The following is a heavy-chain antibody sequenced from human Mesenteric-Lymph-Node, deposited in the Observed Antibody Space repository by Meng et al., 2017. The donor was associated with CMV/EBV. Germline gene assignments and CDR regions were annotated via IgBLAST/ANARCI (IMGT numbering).Heavy chain of an antibody. Sequence: ASVKVSCKASGYTFTSYGIGWVRQAPGQGLEWMGWISAYNGNTNYAQKLQGRVTMTTDTSTSTAYMELRSLRSDDTAVYYCARDYYDSREDAFDIWGQGTMATVSS. D-gene: IGHD3-22*01. CDR3: ARDYYDSREDAFDI. CDR2: ISAYNGNT. V-gene: IGHV1-18*01. J-gene: IGHJ3*02. CDR1: GYTFTSYG.